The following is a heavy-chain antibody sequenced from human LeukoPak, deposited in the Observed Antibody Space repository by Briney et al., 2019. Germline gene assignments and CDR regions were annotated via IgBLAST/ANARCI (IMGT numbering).Heavy chain of an antibody. CDR3: AREKEGYCSRTSCYLDYYYYYMDV. CDR1: GFTFNSYW. D-gene: IGHD2-2*01. CDR2: IKEDGSEK. Sequence: GGSLRLSCAASGFTFNSYWMTWVRQAPGKGLEWVANIKEDGSEKNYVDSVKDRFTISRDNAKKSLRLQMNSLRAEDTAVYYCAREKEGYCSRTSCYLDYYYYYMDVWGKGTTVTISS. J-gene: IGHJ6*03. V-gene: IGHV3-7*01.